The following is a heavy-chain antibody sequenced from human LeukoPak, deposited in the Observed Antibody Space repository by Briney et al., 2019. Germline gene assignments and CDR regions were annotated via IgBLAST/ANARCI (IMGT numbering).Heavy chain of an antibody. J-gene: IGHJ4*02. D-gene: IGHD5-18*01. V-gene: IGHV4-39*01. CDR1: GGSISSSSYY. CDR3: ARGRYSYGRLFDC. Sequence: SETLSLTCTVSGGSISSSSYYWGWIRQPPGKGLEWIGSIYYSGSTYYNPSLKSRVTISVDTSKNQFSLKLSSVTAADTAVYYCARGRYSYGRLFDCWGQGTLVTVSS. CDR2: IYYSGST.